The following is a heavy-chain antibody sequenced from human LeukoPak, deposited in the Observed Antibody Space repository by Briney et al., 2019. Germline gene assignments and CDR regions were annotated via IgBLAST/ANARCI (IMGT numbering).Heavy chain of an antibody. Sequence: SETLSLTCTVSSGSISSSSYYWGWIRQPPGKGLEWIGSIYYSGSTYYNPSLKSRVTISVDTSKNQFSLKLSSVTAADTAVYYCARLRGYSYGGIDYWGQGTLVTVSS. V-gene: IGHV4-39*01. CDR2: IYYSGST. CDR3: ARLRGYSYGGIDY. CDR1: SGSISSSSYY. D-gene: IGHD5-18*01. J-gene: IGHJ4*02.